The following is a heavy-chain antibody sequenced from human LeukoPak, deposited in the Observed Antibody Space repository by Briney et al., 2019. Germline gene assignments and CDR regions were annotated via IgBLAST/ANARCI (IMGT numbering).Heavy chain of an antibody. V-gene: IGHV3-23*01. CDR2: ISGSGGST. CDR3: LRGDRRDY. J-gene: IGHJ4*02. CDR1: GFTFSSYG. Sequence: PGGTLRLSCAASGFTFSSYGMSWVRQAPGKGLEWVSGISGSGGSTYYADSVKGRFTISRDNAKDSLYLQMNSLRVEDTAVYYCLRGDRRDYWGQGTPVTASS.